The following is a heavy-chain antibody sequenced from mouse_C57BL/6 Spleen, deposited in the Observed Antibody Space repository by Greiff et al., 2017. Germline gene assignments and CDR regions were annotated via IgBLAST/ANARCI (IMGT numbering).Heavy chain of an antibody. Sequence: QVTLKESGPGILQPSQTLSLTCSFSGFSLSTFGMGVGWIRPPSGKGLEWLAHIWWDDDKYYNPALKSRLTISKDTSKNQVFLTIANVDTADTATYYCARQTAQAHYAMDYWGQGTSVTVSS. CDR3: ARQTAQAHYAMDY. V-gene: IGHV8-8*01. CDR2: IWWDDDK. J-gene: IGHJ4*01. CDR1: GFSLSTFGMG. D-gene: IGHD3-2*02.